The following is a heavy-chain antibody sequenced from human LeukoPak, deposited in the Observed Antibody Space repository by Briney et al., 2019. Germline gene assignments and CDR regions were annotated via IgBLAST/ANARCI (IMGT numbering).Heavy chain of an antibody. CDR2: ISYDGSNK. J-gene: IGHJ5*02. CDR1: GLTLSSYA. Sequence: GGSLRLSCAASGLTLSSYAMHWVRQAPGKGLEWVAVISYDGSNKYYADSVKGRFTISRDNSKNTLYLQMNSLRAEDTAVYYCARAHSSSHNWFDPWGQGTLVTVSS. CDR3: ARAHSSSHNWFDP. V-gene: IGHV3-30*01. D-gene: IGHD6-13*01.